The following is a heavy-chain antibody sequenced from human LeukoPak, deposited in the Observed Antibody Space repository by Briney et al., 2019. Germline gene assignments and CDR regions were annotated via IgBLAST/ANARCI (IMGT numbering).Heavy chain of an antibody. CDR2: IYYSGST. CDR1: GGSISSGGYS. V-gene: IGHV4-30-4*08. Sequence: PSQTLSLTCAVSGGSISSGGYSWSWIRQPPGKGLEWIGYIYYSGSTYHNPSLKSRLIISVDTSKNQFSLKLSSVTAADTAVYYCARDRDSGGTIDYWGQGTLVIVSS. CDR3: ARDRDSGGTIDY. J-gene: IGHJ4*02. D-gene: IGHD3-9*01.